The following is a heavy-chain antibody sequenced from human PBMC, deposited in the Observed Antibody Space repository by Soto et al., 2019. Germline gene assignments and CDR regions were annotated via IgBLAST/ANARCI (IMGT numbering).Heavy chain of an antibody. Sequence: GGSLRLSCAAAGFTVDSYSINWVRQAPGKGLEWVSYISSSSGSIFYADSVKGRFIISRDNAKNSLVLQMNSLRAEDTAVYSCARDRGYSGYDSPRYYYGMDVWGQGTTVTVSS. J-gene: IGHJ6*02. CDR1: GFTVDSYS. CDR3: ARDRGYSGYDSPRYYYGMDV. D-gene: IGHD5-12*01. CDR2: ISSSSGSI. V-gene: IGHV3-48*04.